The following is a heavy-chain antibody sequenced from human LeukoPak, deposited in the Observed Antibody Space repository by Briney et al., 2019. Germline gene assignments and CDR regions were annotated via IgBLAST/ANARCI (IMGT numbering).Heavy chain of an antibody. D-gene: IGHD6-13*01. CDR2: INPNSGAT. V-gene: IGHV1-2*02. J-gene: IGHJ5*02. Sequence: GASVKVSCKASGYTFTDYFIHWVRHAPGPGLELMGWINPNSGATNYAHNFQGRVTMTRDTSITTAYMDLSSLRSDDTAVYYCVRDPIHNSSPSAPGTDGFGPWGQGTLVTVSS. CDR1: GYTFTDYF. CDR3: VRDPIHNSSPSAPGTDGFGP.